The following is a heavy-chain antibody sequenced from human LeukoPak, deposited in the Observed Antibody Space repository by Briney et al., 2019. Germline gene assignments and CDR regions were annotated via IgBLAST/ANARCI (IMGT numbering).Heavy chain of an antibody. J-gene: IGHJ4*02. CDR1: GGSISSGGYY. V-gene: IGHV4-30-2*01. CDR2: IYHSGST. Sequence: PSQTLSLTCTVSGGSISSGGYYWSWIRQPPGKGLEWIGYIYHSGSTYYNPSLKSRVTISVDRSKNQFSLKLSSVTAADTAVYYCARVFSGDFWSGEYVDYWGQGTLVTVSS. CDR3: ARVFSGDFWSGEYVDY. D-gene: IGHD3-3*01.